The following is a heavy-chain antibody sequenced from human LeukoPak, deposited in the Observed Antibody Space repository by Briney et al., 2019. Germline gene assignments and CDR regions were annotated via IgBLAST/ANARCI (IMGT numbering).Heavy chain of an antibody. CDR2: ISYSGSS. V-gene: IGHV4-39*01. D-gene: IGHD6-13*01. CDR1: GGSISGSGYY. CDR3: ARHLVAAAGTVGGFDY. J-gene: IGHJ4*02. Sequence: SETLSLTCIVSGGSISGSGYYWGWIRQPPGKGLEWIGSISYSGSSYYNPSLKSRVTISVDTSKNQFSLNLSSVTAADTAVYYCARHLVAAAGTVGGFDYWGQGTLVTVSS.